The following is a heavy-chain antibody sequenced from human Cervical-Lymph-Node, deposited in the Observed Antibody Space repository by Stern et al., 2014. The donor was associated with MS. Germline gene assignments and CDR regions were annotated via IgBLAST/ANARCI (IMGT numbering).Heavy chain of an antibody. CDR3: ARPPPRRKWDDPNYGMDV. V-gene: IGHV5-51*03. CDR2: IYPDDSDI. D-gene: IGHD1-1*01. Sequence: VQLVESGAEVKKPGESLKISCKGSGYTFTNNWIAWVRQMPGKGLEWMGIIYPDDSDIRYSPSLQGQVTISADNSISPASLQGSSLKAADSAVYYCARPPPRRKWDDPNYGMDVWGQGTTVTVSS. J-gene: IGHJ6*02. CDR1: GYTFTNNW.